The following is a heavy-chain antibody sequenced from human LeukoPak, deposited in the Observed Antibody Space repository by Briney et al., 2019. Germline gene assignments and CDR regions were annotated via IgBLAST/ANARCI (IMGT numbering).Heavy chain of an antibody. CDR2: IRYDGSNK. J-gene: IGHJ4*02. CDR3: AKDTAMVPKTFDY. D-gene: IGHD5-18*01. Sequence: GGSLRLSCAASGFTFSSYGMHWVRQAPGKGLEGVAFIRYDGSNKYYADSVKGRFTISRDNSKNTLYLQMNSLRAEDTAVYYCAKDTAMVPKTFDYWGQGTLVTVSS. CDR1: GFTFSSYG. V-gene: IGHV3-30*02.